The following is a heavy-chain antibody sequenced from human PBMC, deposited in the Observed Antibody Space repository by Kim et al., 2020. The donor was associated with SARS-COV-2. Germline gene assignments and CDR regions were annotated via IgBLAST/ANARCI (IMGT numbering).Heavy chain of an antibody. Sequence: SETLSLTCTVSGGSISSYYWSWIRQPPGKGLEWIGYIYYSGSTNYNPSLKSRVTISVDTSKNQFSLKLSSVTAADTAVYYCARRGSGSRRFDIWGQGTMVTVSS. CDR3: ARRGSGSRRFDI. V-gene: IGHV4-59*13. CDR2: IYYSGST. J-gene: IGHJ3*02. CDR1: GGSISSYY. D-gene: IGHD3-10*01.